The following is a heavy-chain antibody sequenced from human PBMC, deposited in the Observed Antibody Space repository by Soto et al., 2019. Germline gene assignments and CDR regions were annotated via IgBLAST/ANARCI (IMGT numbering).Heavy chain of an antibody. D-gene: IGHD4-17*01. V-gene: IGHV1-18*04. Sequence: ASVKVSCKASGDTFTRHGLTWVRQAPGQGPEWMGWITVGSGNTHYAQKFQGRVSMTTDTSTSTAYMELWSLRSDDTAVYYCAKGKMGYYGGNYYFDYWGQGTLVTVSS. J-gene: IGHJ4*02. CDR2: ITVGSGNT. CDR3: AKGKMGYYGGNYYFDY. CDR1: GDTFTRHG.